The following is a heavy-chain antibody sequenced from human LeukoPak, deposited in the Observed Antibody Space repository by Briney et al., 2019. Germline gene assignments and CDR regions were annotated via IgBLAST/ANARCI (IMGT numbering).Heavy chain of an antibody. CDR1: GGSISSSNW. CDR3: ARVRSSRAFDY. CDR2: IYHSGST. Sequence: SETLSLTCAVSGGSISSSNWWSWVRQPPGKGLEWIGEIYHSGSTNYNPSLKSRLTISVDKSKNQFSLKLSSVTAADTAVYYCARVRSSRAFDYWGQGTLVTVSS. D-gene: IGHD1-26*01. V-gene: IGHV4-4*02. J-gene: IGHJ4*02.